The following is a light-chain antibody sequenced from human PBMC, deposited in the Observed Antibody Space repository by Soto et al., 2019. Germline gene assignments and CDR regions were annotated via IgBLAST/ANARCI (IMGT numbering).Light chain of an antibody. CDR2: EVS. CDR3: SSYTSSSTRV. CDR1: SSDVGAYDY. Sequence: QSALTQPASVSGSPGQSITISCTGTSSDVGAYDYVSWYQRHPDKAPKLMIYEVSHRPSGVSNRFYGSKSVNTATLTISGLQAEDEADYYCSSYTSSSTRVFGTGTKVTVL. V-gene: IGLV2-14*03. J-gene: IGLJ1*01.